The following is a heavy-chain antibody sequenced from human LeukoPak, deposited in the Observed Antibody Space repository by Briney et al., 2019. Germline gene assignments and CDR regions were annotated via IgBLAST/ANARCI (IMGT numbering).Heavy chain of an antibody. CDR2: ISSSSSTI. J-gene: IGHJ4*02. CDR1: GFTFSSYS. Sequence: PGGSLRLSCAASGFTFSSYSMKWVRQAPGKGLEWGSYISSSSSTIYYADSVKGRFTISRDNAKNSLYLQMNSLRAEDTALYYCAREGYDSSGYYFDYWGQGTLVTVSS. D-gene: IGHD3-22*01. CDR3: AREGYDSSGYYFDY. V-gene: IGHV3-48*01.